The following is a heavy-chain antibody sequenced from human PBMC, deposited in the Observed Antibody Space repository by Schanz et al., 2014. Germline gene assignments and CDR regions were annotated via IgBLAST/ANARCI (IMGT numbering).Heavy chain of an antibody. CDR3: TRGGYSYALSAFDI. CDR2: IIPILGIA. J-gene: IGHJ3*02. D-gene: IGHD5-18*01. V-gene: IGHV1-69*02. Sequence: QVQLVQSGAEVKKPGSSVKVSCKASGGTFSTYTISWVRQAPGQGLEWMGRIIPILGIANYAQKFQGRVTITADKSTFTAYMDVSSLRSDDTALYYCTRGGYSYALSAFDIWGQGTMVTVSS. CDR1: GGTFSTYT.